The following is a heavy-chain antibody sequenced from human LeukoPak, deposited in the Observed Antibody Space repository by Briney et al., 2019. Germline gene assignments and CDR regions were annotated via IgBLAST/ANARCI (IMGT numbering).Heavy chain of an antibody. D-gene: IGHD6-6*01. Sequence: SETLSLTCAVYGGSFSGYYWSWIRQPPGKGLEWIGETNHSGSTNYNPSLKSRVTISVDTSKNQFSLKLSSVTAADTAVYYCATSRGPVAALIRFDPWGQGTLVTVSS. CDR2: TNHSGST. CDR3: ATSRGPVAALIRFDP. CDR1: GGSFSGYY. J-gene: IGHJ5*02. V-gene: IGHV4-34*01.